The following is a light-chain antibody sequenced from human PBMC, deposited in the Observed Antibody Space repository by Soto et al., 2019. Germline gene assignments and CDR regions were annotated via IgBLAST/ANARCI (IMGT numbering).Light chain of an antibody. CDR2: GAS. CDR1: QSVSNN. J-gene: IGKJ1*01. CDR3: QQYHNAGST. V-gene: IGKV3-15*01. Sequence: IVMTQSPATLSVFTGGRAPLSCRASQSVSNNLAWYQKKPGQAPRLLIYGASTRAAGISVRFSGSGSGTEFTLIISSLQSDDSAVYYCQQYHNAGSTFGQGTKVEI.